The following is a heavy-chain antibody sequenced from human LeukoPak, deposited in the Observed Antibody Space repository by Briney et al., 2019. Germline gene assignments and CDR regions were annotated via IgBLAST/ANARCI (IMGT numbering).Heavy chain of an antibody. Sequence: ASVKVSCKASGYIFTGYYMHWVRQAPGQGLEWMGWINPNSGDANYAQKFQGRVTMTRDTSISTAYMELSRLRSDDTAVYYCARVRYRLAETYIDYWGQGTLVTVSS. CDR2: INPNSGDA. D-gene: IGHD3-16*01. CDR1: GYIFTGYY. V-gene: IGHV1-2*02. J-gene: IGHJ4*02. CDR3: ARVRYRLAETYIDY.